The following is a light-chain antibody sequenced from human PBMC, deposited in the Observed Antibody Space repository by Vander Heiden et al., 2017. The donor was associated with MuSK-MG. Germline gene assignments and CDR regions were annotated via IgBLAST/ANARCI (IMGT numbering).Light chain of an antibody. Sequence: DIQMTQSPSSLSASVGDRVTITCRASQSISSYLNWYQQKPGKAPKLLPSRFSGSGSGTDFTLTISSLQPEDFATYYCQQSYSTQSFGQGTRMEIK. J-gene: IGKJ5*01. CDR3: QQSYSTQS. V-gene: IGKV1-39*01. CDR1: QSISSY.